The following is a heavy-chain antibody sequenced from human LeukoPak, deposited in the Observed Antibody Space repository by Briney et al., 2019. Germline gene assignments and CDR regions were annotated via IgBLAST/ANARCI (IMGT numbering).Heavy chain of an antibody. CDR1: GYSFTNYW. Sequence: KGGESLKISCKGSGYSFTNYWIGWVRQMPGKGLEWMGIIYPGDSDTRYSPSFQGQVTISADKSISTAYLQWSSLKASDTAMYYCARQRSIYSSGWIYIDSWGQGTLVTVSS. CDR2: IYPGDSDT. D-gene: IGHD6-19*01. CDR3: ARQRSIYSSGWIYIDS. J-gene: IGHJ4*02. V-gene: IGHV5-51*01.